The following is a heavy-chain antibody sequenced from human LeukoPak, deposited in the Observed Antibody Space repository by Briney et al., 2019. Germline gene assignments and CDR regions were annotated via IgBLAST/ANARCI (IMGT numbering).Heavy chain of an antibody. J-gene: IGHJ4*02. V-gene: IGHV3-30*04. CDR2: ISYDGSNK. Sequence: PGGSLRLSCAASGFTFSSYAMHWVRQAPGKGLEWVAVISYDGSNKYYADSVKGRFTISRDNSKNTLYLQMNSLRAEDTAVYYCAREGPRIVVVVAATQPFDYWGQGTLVTVSS. CDR3: AREGPRIVVVVAATQPFDY. CDR1: GFTFSSYA. D-gene: IGHD2-15*01.